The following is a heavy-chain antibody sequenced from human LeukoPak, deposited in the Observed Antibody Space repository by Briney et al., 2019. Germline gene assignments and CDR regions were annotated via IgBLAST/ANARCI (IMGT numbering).Heavy chain of an antibody. CDR3: ATGSALHHGN. Sequence: ASVKVSCKASGYTFTTQGITWVRQAPGQGLEFMGWINPKNGYTNYAQNFQGIFTMTTDTPTSTAYMELRSLRSDDTAVYFCATGSALHHGNWGQGTQVTVSS. D-gene: IGHD2-15*01. CDR1: GYTFTTQG. J-gene: IGHJ4*02. CDR2: INPKNGYT. V-gene: IGHV1-18*01.